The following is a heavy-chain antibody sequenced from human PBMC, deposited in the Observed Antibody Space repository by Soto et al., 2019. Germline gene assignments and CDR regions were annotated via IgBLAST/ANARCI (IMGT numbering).Heavy chain of an antibody. Sequence: QVQLVESGGGVVQPGRSLRLSCAASGFTFSSYGMHWVRQAPGKGLEWVAVISYDGSNKYYADSVKGRFTISRDNSKNTLYRQMNSLRAEDTAVYYCAKDGGYDPNWYFDLWGRGTLVTVSS. D-gene: IGHD5-12*01. CDR2: ISYDGSNK. J-gene: IGHJ2*01. V-gene: IGHV3-30*18. CDR3: AKDGGYDPNWYFDL. CDR1: GFTFSSYG.